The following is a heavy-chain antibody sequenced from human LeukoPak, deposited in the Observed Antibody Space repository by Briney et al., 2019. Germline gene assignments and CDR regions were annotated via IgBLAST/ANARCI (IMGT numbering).Heavy chain of an antibody. D-gene: IGHD3-22*01. V-gene: IGHV4-61*05. Sequence: PSETLSLTCTVSSGSISTSNYYWGWIRQPPGKGLEWIGYIYYSGSTNYNPSLKSRVTISVDTSKNQFSLKLSSVTAADTAVYYCARVYYDSSGYPFDYWGQGTLVTVSS. J-gene: IGHJ4*02. CDR2: IYYSGST. CDR1: SGSISTSNYY. CDR3: ARVYYDSSGYPFDY.